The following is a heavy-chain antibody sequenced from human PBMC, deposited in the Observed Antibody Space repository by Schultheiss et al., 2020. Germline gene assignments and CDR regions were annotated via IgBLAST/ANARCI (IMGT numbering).Heavy chain of an antibody. V-gene: IGHV1-18*01. CDR1: GYTFTSYG. CDR2: ISPNNGNK. D-gene: IGHD2-15*01. CDR3: ARVSLRRVVVAAQLDY. J-gene: IGHJ4*02. Sequence: GESLKISCKASGYTFTSYGISWVRQAPGQGLEWMGWISPNNGNKNVAQKLQGRVTMTTDTSTSTAYMELRSLRSDDTAVYYCARVSLRRVVVAAQLDYWGQGTLVTVSS.